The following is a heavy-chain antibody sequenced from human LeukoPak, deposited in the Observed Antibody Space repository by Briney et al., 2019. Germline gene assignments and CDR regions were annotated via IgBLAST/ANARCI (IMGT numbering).Heavy chain of an antibody. Sequence: SETLSLTCAVYGGSFSGYYWSWIRQPPGKGLEWIGEINHSGSTNYNPSLKSRVTISVDTSKNQFSLKLSSVTAADTAVYYCARIGRCSSTSCYVWGGYYYYYNMDVWGKGTTVTVSS. CDR2: INHSGST. CDR3: ARIGRCSSTSCYVWGGYYYYYNMDV. CDR1: GGSFSGYY. D-gene: IGHD2-2*01. V-gene: IGHV4-34*01. J-gene: IGHJ6*03.